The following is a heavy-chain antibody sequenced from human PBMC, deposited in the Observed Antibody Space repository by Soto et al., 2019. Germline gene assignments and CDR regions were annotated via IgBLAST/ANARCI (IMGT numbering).Heavy chain of an antibody. D-gene: IGHD6-19*01. J-gene: IGHJ4*02. CDR3: ARDHGSRQWLVYYFDY. V-gene: IGHV3-30-3*01. CDR2: ISYDGSNK. Sequence: QVQLVESGGGVVQPGRSLRLSCAASGFTFSSYAMHWVRQAPGKGLEWVAVISYDGSNKYYADSVKGRFTISRDNSKNTLYLQMNSLRAEDTAVYYCARDHGSRQWLVYYFDYWGQGTLVTVSS. CDR1: GFTFSSYA.